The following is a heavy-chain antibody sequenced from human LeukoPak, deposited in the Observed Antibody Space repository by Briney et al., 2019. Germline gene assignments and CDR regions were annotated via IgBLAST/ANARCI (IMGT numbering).Heavy chain of an antibody. V-gene: IGHV3-30-3*01. J-gene: IGHJ3*02. CDR1: GFTFSSYA. Sequence: GRSLRLSCAASGFTFSSYAMHWVRQAPGKGLEWVAVISYDGSNKYYADSVKGRFTISRDNSKNTLYLQMNSLRAEDTAVYYCAKDPGGYDSSGYYYDAFDIWGQGTMVTVSS. CDR3: AKDPGGYDSSGYYYDAFDI. CDR2: ISYDGSNK. D-gene: IGHD3-22*01.